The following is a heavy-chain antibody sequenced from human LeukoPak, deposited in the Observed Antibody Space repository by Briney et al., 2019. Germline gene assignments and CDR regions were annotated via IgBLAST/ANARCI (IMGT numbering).Heavy chain of an antibody. V-gene: IGHV1-8*01. Sequence: ASVKVSCKASGYTFTSYDINWVRQATGQGLEWMGWMNPNSGNTGYAQKFQGRVTMTRNTSISTAYMELSSLRSEDTAVYYCARRYYDSSGYYYDNWFDHWGQGTLVTVSS. CDR1: GYTFTSYD. CDR2: MNPNSGNT. J-gene: IGHJ5*02. CDR3: ARRYYDSSGYYYDNWFDH. D-gene: IGHD3-22*01.